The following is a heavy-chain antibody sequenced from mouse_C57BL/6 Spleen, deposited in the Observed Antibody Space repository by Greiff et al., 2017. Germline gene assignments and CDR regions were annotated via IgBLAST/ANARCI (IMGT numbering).Heavy chain of an antibody. J-gene: IGHJ2*01. CDR3: ARRDYDGYLDY. D-gene: IGHD2-3*01. V-gene: IGHV1-81*01. Sequence: QVQLKESGAELARPGASVKLSCKASGYTFTSYGISWVKQRTGQGLEWIGEIYPRSGNTYYNEKFKGKATLTADKSSSTAYMELRSLTSEDSAVYFCARRDYDGYLDYWGQGTTLTVSS. CDR2: IYPRSGNT. CDR1: GYTFTSYG.